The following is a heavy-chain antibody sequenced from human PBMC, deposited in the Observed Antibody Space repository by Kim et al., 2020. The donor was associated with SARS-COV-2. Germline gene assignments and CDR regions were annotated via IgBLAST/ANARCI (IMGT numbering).Heavy chain of an antibody. CDR3: ARDTGGPYSSGWYFGGRSFPFISGAYGMDV. V-gene: IGHV4-31*03. D-gene: IGHD6-19*01. CDR2: IYYSGST. CDR1: GGSISSGGYY. J-gene: IGHJ6*02. Sequence: SETLSLTCTVSGGSISSGGYYWSWIRQHPGKGLEWIGYIYYSGSTYYNPSLKSRVTISVDTSKNQFSLKLSSVTAADTAVYYCARDTGGPYSSGWYFGGRSFPFISGAYGMDVWGQGTTVTVSS.